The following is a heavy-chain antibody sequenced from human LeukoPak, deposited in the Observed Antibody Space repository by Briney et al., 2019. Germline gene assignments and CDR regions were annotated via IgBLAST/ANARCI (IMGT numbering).Heavy chain of an antibody. CDR3: AREDIVVVVAATRHAFDI. D-gene: IGHD2-15*01. V-gene: IGHV4-34*01. J-gene: IGHJ3*02. CDR2: INHSGST. Sequence: SETLSLTCAVYGGSFSGYYWSWIRQPPGKGLEWIGEINHSGSTNYNPSLKSRLTLSVDTSKNQFSLKLSSVTAADTAVYYCAREDIVVVVAATRHAFDIWGQGTMVTVSS. CDR1: GGSFSGYY.